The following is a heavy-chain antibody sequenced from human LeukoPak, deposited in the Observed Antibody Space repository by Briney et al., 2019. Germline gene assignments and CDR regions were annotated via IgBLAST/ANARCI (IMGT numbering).Heavy chain of an antibody. Sequence: PSETLSLTCTVSGGSISSYYWSWIRQPPGKGLEWIGYIYYSGSTNYNPSLKSQVTISVDTSKNQFSLKLSSVTAADTAVYYCARGDGDIAAAGLDYWGQGTLVTVSS. J-gene: IGHJ4*02. CDR2: IYYSGST. V-gene: IGHV4-59*01. D-gene: IGHD6-13*01. CDR1: GGSISSYY. CDR3: ARGDGDIAAAGLDY.